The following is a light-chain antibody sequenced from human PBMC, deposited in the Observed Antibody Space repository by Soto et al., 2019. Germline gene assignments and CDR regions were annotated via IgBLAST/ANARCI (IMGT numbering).Light chain of an antibody. CDR1: QSVSSN. V-gene: IGKV3-15*01. J-gene: IGKJ2*01. Sequence: EIVMTQSPATLSVSPGERATLSCRASQSVSSNLAWYQQKPGQAPRLLIYGASTRATGIPARFSGSGSGTEFTLTISSLQSEDFAVYYCQQYNNWPRDTFGQGTKPEIK. CDR2: GAS. CDR3: QQYNNWPRDT.